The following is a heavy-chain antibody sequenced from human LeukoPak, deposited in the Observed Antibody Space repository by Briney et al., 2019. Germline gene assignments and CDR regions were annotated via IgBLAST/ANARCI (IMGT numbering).Heavy chain of an antibody. CDR1: GFTFSSYA. CDR2: ISYDGSNK. Sequence: GRSLRLSCAASGFTFSSYAMHWVRQAPGKGLEWVAVISYDGSNKYYADSVKGRFTISRDNSKNSLYLQMNSLRAEDTAVYYCARDRAAGAYPWYFDYWGQGTLVTVSS. V-gene: IGHV3-30*04. J-gene: IGHJ4*02. D-gene: IGHD3-16*01. CDR3: ARDRAAGAYPWYFDY.